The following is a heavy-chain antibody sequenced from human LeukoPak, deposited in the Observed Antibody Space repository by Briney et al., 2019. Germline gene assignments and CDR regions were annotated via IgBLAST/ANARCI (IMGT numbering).Heavy chain of an antibody. J-gene: IGHJ4*02. CDR1: GGSFSGYY. CDR2: INHSGST. CDR3: ARGGYSYLTDY. V-gene: IGHV4-34*01. Sequence: SETLSLTCAVYGGSFSGYYWSWIRQPPGKGLEWIGEINHSGSTNYNPSLKSRVTISVDTSMNQFSLKLSSVTAADTAVYYCARGGYSYLTDYWGQGTLVTVSS. D-gene: IGHD5-18*01.